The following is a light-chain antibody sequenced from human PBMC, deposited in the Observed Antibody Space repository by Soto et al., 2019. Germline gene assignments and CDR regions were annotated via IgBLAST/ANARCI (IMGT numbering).Light chain of an antibody. V-gene: IGKV3-11*01. CDR3: QQRSNWPYLT. Sequence: EIVLTQSPDTLSLSPGERATLSCRASQSVSGYLGWYQQKPGQAPRLLIYDASNRAYGVPARFRGSESGTNFTLPNASLAPEDFAVYYYQQRSNWPYLTFGGGSRV. CDR2: DAS. CDR1: QSVSGY. J-gene: IGKJ4*01.